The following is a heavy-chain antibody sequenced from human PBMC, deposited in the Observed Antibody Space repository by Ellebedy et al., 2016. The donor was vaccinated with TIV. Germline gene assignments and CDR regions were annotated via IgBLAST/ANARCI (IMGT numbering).Heavy chain of an antibody. V-gene: IGHV4-59*01. J-gene: IGHJ4*01. CDR3: AKYSGYDIFFDS. D-gene: IGHD5-12*01. Sequence: SETLSLXXTVSGASITNSYWRWLRQPPGKGLEYLGYIYHRGSTNYSPSPKGRVTMSIDTSKNQFSLKLTSVTAADTAVYYCAKYSGYDIFFDSWGHGTLVAVSS. CDR1: GASITNSY. CDR2: IYHRGST.